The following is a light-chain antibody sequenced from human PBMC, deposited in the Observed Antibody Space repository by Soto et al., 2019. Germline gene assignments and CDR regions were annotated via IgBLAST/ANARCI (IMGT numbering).Light chain of an antibody. CDR3: KQYGRT. V-gene: IGKV3-20*01. Sequence: EIVLTQSPGTLSLSAGERATLSCRANQSVSSNYLTWYQQKPGQAPRLLIFSTSTRATGIPDRFTGSGSGTDFILTNSRLEPEDSAVYYCKQYGRTFGQGTKVEIK. CDR1: QSVSSNY. CDR2: STS. J-gene: IGKJ1*01.